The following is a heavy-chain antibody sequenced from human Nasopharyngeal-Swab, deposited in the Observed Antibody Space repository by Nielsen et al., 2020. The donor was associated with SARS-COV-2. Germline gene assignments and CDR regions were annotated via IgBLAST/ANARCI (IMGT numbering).Heavy chain of an antibody. V-gene: IGHV3-33*01. D-gene: IGHD6-19*01. CDR3: ARDGEYSSGWYRKDF. J-gene: IGHJ4*02. Sequence: SCAASGFTFTTYGMHWVRQAPGKGLEWVAMVWYDGSNKFYADSVKGRFTISRDNSKNMVYLQMNSLRAEDTAIYYCARDGEYSSGWYRKDFWGQGTLVTVSS. CDR2: VWYDGSNK. CDR1: GFTFTTYG.